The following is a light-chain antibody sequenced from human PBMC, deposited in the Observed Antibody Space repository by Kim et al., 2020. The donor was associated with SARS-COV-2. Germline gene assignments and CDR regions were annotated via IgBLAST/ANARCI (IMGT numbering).Light chain of an antibody. V-gene: IGLV3-21*01. CDR3: QVWDTDTDHHV. Sequence: SYELTQTPSVSVAPGETARITCGGTNIGSKSVHWYQQRPGRAPVLVIYYDRDRPSGIPERFSGSNSGNTATLTISGVEAGAEADYYCQVWDTDTDHHVFGSGTKVTVL. CDR1: NIGSKS. J-gene: IGLJ1*01. CDR2: YDR.